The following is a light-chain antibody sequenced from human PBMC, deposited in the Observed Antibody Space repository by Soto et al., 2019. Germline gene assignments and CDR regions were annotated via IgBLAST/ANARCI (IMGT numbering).Light chain of an antibody. CDR2: GNS. CDR1: SSNIGAGYD. Sequence: QLLLTQPPSVSGAPGQRVTISCTGSSSNIGAGYDVHWYQQLPGTVPKLLIYGNSNRPSGVPDRFSGSKSGTSASLAITGLQAEDEADYYCQSYDSSLSFYVFGTGTKLTVL. V-gene: IGLV1-40*01. J-gene: IGLJ1*01. CDR3: QSYDSSLSFYV.